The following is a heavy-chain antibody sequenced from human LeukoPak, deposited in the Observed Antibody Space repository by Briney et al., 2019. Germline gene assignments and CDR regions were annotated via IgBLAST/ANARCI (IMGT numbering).Heavy chain of an antibody. D-gene: IGHD1-26*01. CDR2: IRYDGSNK. CDR1: GFTFSSYG. Sequence: GGSLRLSCAASGFTFSSYGMHWVRQAPGKGLEWVAFIRYDGSNKYYADSVKGRFTISRDNSKNTLYLQMNSLRAEDTAVYYCAPGWELPFDYWGKGTLVTVSS. V-gene: IGHV3-30*02. J-gene: IGHJ4*02. CDR3: APGWELPFDY.